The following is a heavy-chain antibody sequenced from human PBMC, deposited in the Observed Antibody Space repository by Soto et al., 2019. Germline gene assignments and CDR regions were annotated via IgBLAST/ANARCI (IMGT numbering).Heavy chain of an antibody. V-gene: IGHV5-51*01. CDR1: GYSFTSYW. J-gene: IGHJ5*02. Sequence: EVQLVQSGAEVKKPGESLKISCKGSGYSFTSYWIGWVRQMPGKGLEWMGIIYPGDSDTRYSPSFQGQVTISADKSISTAYLQWSSLKASDTAMYYCARYDEWELLGTSNWFDPWGQGTLVTVSS. CDR3: ARYDEWELLGTSNWFDP. D-gene: IGHD1-26*01. CDR2: IYPGDSDT.